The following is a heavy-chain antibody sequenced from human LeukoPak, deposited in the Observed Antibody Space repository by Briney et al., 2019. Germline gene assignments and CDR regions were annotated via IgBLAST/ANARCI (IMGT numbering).Heavy chain of an antibody. CDR3: ARSLYRSGCPTALGGY. V-gene: IGHV4-61*01. Sequence: SETLSLTCTVSGGSVSSGSSYWSWIRQPPGKGLEWIGYIYYSGSTNYNPSLKSRVTISVDTSKNQFSLRLSSVTAADTAVYYCARSLYRSGCPTALGGYGGQGPLATVSS. D-gene: IGHD6-19*01. J-gene: IGHJ4*02. CDR2: IYYSGST. CDR1: GGSVSSGSSY.